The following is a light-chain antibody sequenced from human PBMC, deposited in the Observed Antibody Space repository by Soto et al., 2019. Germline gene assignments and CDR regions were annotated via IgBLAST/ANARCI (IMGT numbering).Light chain of an antibody. CDR1: QSISSY. CDR2: AAS. CDR3: QQSYSTLSYT. V-gene: IGKV1-39*01. Sequence: DIQMTQSPSSLSASVGDRVTITCRASQSISSYLNWYQQKPGKAPKLLIYAASSLQSGVPSRFSGSGSGTVLTLTIISLQPEDFATYYCQQSYSTLSYTFGQGTKLEIK. J-gene: IGKJ2*01.